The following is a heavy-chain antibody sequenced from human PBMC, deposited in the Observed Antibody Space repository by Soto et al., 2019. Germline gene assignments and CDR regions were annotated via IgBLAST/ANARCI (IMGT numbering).Heavy chain of an antibody. Sequence: QVQLQESGPGLVKPSQTLSLTCTVSCGSISSGVYYWSWIRQHPGKGLEWIGYIYYSGSTYYNPSLKSRVTISVDTSKNQFSLKLSSVTAADTAVYYCAEYSISYGMDVWGQGTTVTVSS. D-gene: IGHD6-6*01. J-gene: IGHJ6*02. CDR1: CGSISSGVYY. CDR2: IYYSGST. V-gene: IGHV4-31*03. CDR3: AEYSISYGMDV.